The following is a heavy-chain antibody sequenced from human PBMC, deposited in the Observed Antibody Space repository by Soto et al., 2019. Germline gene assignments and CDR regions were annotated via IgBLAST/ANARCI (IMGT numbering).Heavy chain of an antibody. Sequence: SETLSLTCTVSGGSISDSSYFWDWIRQPPGKGLEWIGNIYYSGSTYYNLSLKSRVTISVDMSKNQFSLKLSSVTAADTAVYYCARRGVSSYYSNYWGLGTLVTVSS. D-gene: IGHD2-15*01. CDR3: ARRGVSSYYSNY. CDR2: IYYSGST. J-gene: IGHJ4*02. V-gene: IGHV4-39*01. CDR1: GGSISDSSYF.